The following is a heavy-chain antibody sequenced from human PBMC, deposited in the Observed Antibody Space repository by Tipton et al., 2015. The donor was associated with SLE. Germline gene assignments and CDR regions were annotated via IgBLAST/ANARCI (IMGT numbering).Heavy chain of an antibody. CDR3: ARSGSYPFYYYYMDV. D-gene: IGHD1-26*01. CDR1: GFSFSDYY. J-gene: IGHJ6*03. V-gene: IGHV3-11*01. Sequence: SLRLSCAASGFSFSDYYISWIRQAPGKGLEWVSYISSSGSTIYYADSVKGRFTISRDNAKNSLYLQMNSLRAEDTAVYYCARSGSYPFYYYYMDVWGKGTTVTVSS. CDR2: ISSSGSTI.